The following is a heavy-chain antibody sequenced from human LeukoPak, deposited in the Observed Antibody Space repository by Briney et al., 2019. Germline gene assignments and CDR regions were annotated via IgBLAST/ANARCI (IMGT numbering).Heavy chain of an antibody. CDR2: INGGGGNT. V-gene: IGHV3-23*01. D-gene: IGHD2-15*01. J-gene: IGHJ4*02. Sequence: GGSLRLSCSASGFTFTTYTMYWVRQAPGKGLEWVSAINGGGGNTYYADSVKGRFTISRDNSKNMVYLQMNSLRADDTAVYYCAKSVVVITFRFDDWGQGALVTVSS. CDR1: GFTFTTYT. CDR3: AKSVVVITFRFDD.